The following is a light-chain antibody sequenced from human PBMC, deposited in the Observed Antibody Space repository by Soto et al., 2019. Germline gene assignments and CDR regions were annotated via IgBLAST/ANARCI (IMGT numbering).Light chain of an antibody. Sequence: DIQMTHSPSTLSASVGDRVTITCRASQSITSWLAWYQQKPGKAPKLLMYKASSLESGVPSRFSGSGSGTEFTLTISSLQPADFATYYCQQYYSYPWTFGHGTHVEIK. V-gene: IGKV1-5*03. J-gene: IGKJ1*01. CDR1: QSITSW. CDR2: KAS. CDR3: QQYYSYPWT.